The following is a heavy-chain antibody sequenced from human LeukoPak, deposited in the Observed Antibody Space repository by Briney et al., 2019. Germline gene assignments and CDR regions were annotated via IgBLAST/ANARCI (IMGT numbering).Heavy chain of an antibody. D-gene: IGHD3-10*01. V-gene: IGHV3-48*03. J-gene: IGHJ6*02. CDR3: ARDRYYGSGILDV. CDR2: ISSSGSTI. CDR1: VFAFSSYE. Sequence: GGSLRLSCAASVFAFSSYEMNWARQAPGKGLEWVSYISSSGSTIHYADSVKGRFTISRDNAKNTLYLQMNSLRAEDTAVYYCARDRYYGSGILDVWGQGTTVTVSS.